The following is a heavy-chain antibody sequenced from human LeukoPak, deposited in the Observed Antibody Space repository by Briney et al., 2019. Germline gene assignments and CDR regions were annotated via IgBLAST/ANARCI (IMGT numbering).Heavy chain of an antibody. Sequence: PGGSLRLSCAASGFTFDDYAMPWVRQAPGKGLEWVSGISWNSGSIGYADSVKGRFTISRDNAKNSLYLQMNSLRAEDMALYYCARAPYDILTGFPLDYWGQGTLVTVSS. CDR2: ISWNSGSI. J-gene: IGHJ4*02. D-gene: IGHD3-9*01. CDR1: GFTFDDYA. CDR3: ARAPYDILTGFPLDY. V-gene: IGHV3-9*03.